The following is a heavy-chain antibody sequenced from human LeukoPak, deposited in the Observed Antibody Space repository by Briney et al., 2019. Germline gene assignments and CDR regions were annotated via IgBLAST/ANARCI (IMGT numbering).Heavy chain of an antibody. Sequence: ASVKVSCKASGYTFTSYGISWVRQAPGQGLEWMGWISAYNGNTNYAQKLQGRVTMTRDTSTSTVYMELSSLRSEDTAVYCCARAAGDSSAYYSDYWGQGTLVTVSS. CDR3: ARAAGDSSAYYSDY. V-gene: IGHV1-18*01. D-gene: IGHD3-22*01. CDR1: GYTFTSYG. CDR2: ISAYNGNT. J-gene: IGHJ4*02.